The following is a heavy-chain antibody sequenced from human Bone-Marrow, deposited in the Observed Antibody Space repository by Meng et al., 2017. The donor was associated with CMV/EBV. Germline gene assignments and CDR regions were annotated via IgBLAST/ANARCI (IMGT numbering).Heavy chain of an antibody. CDR3: ARDRRGELVDY. D-gene: IGHD1-26*01. J-gene: IGHJ4*02. CDR1: GGSISSGDYY. Sequence: SDTLSRSCTVSGGSISSGDYYWSWIRQPPGKGLEWIGYIYYSGSTYYNPSLKSRVTISVDTSKNQFSLKLSSVTAADTAVYYCARDRRGELVDYWGQGKLVTVSS. CDR2: IYYSGST. V-gene: IGHV4-30-4*02.